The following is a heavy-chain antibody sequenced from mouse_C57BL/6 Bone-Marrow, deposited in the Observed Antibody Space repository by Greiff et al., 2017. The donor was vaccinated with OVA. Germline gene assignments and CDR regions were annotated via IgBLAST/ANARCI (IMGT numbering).Heavy chain of an antibody. D-gene: IGHD1-1*01. J-gene: IGHJ3*01. CDR3: ARGNYGSSPWFAY. V-gene: IGHV5-4*03. Sequence: DEKLVESGGGLVKPGGSLKLSCAASGFTFSSYAMSWVRQTPEKRLEWVATISDGGSYTYYPDNVKGRFTISRDNAKNNLYLQMSHLKSEDTAMYYCARGNYGSSPWFAYWGQGTLVTVSA. CDR2: ISDGGSYT. CDR1: GFTFSSYA.